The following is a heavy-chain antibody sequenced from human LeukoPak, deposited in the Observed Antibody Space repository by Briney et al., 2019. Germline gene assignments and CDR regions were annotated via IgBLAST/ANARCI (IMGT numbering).Heavy chain of an antibody. J-gene: IGHJ4*02. CDR2: IYYSGST. D-gene: IGHD3-10*01. CDR1: GDSISSGSYY. Sequence: SETLSLTCTVSGDSISSGSYYWSWIRQPAGKGLGWIGSIYYSGSTYYNPSLKSRVTISVDTSKNQFSLKLSSVTAADTAVYYCARHVNYGSGSYLAYWGQGTLVTVSS. V-gene: IGHV4-39*01. CDR3: ARHVNYGSGSYLAY.